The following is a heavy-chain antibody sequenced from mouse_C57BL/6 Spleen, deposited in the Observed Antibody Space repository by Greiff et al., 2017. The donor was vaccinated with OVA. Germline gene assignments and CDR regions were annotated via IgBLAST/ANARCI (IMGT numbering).Heavy chain of an antibody. CDR1: GFSLSTSGMG. CDR2: IYWDDDK. J-gene: IGHJ1*03. CDR3: ARRDYGSHWYFDV. D-gene: IGHD1-1*01. Sequence: QVTLKESGPGILQSSQTLSLTCSFSGFSLSTSGMGVSWIRQPSGKGLEWLAHIYWDDDKRYNPSLKSRLTISKDTSRNQVFLKITSVDTADTATYDGARRDYGSHWYFDVWGTGTTVTVSS. V-gene: IGHV8-12*01.